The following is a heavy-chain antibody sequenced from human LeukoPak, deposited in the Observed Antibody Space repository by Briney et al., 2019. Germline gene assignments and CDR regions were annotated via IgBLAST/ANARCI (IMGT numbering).Heavy chain of an antibody. D-gene: IGHD6-6*01. Sequence: LPETLSLTCTVSGDSISSYYWSWIRQPPGKGLEWIGYIYYRGSTNYNPSLKSRVTISVDTSKNQFSLKLSSVTAADTAVYYCARGPTKYSSSDYWGQGTLVTVSS. CDR1: GDSISSYY. CDR2: IYYRGST. V-gene: IGHV4-59*01. J-gene: IGHJ4*02. CDR3: ARGPTKYSSSDY.